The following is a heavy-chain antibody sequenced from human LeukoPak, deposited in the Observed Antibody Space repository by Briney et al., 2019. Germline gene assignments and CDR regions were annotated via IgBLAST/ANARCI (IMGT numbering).Heavy chain of an antibody. CDR3: ARDWGSNYAITFDP. Sequence: SVKVSCKASGYTFTNYAMNWVRQAPGQGLEWMGWINTNTGNPTYAQGFTGRFVFSLDTSVSTAYLQISSLKAEDTAVYYCARDWGSNYAITFDPWGQGTLVTVSS. J-gene: IGHJ5*02. V-gene: IGHV7-4-1*02. D-gene: IGHD3-16*01. CDR2: INTNTGNP. CDR1: GYTFTNYA.